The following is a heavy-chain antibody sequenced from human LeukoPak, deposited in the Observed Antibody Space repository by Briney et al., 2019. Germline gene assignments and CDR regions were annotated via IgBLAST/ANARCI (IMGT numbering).Heavy chain of an antibody. CDR1: GFTFSTYA. Sequence: AGGSLRLSCAASGFTFSTYAMHWVRQAPGKGPEWVAVISYDGTNKYYADSVKGRFTISRDNSQITLYLQMNSLRAEDTAVYYCARDGITQKYYYGMDVWGQGTTVTVSS. CDR2: ISYDGTNK. J-gene: IGHJ6*02. CDR3: ARDGITQKYYYGMDV. D-gene: IGHD3-10*01. V-gene: IGHV3-30-3*01.